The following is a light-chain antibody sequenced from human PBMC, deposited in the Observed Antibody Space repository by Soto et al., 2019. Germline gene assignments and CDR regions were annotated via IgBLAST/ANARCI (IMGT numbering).Light chain of an antibody. V-gene: IGKV3D-20*02. CDR1: QSVSSSY. Sequence: EIVLTQSPGTLSLSPGERATLSCRASQSVSSSYLAWYQQKPGQAPRLLIYGASSRATGIPDRFSGSGSGTDFTLTISSLEPEDFAVYYWQQRTNLFTFGPGTKVDIK. CDR2: GAS. CDR3: QQRTNLFT. J-gene: IGKJ3*01.